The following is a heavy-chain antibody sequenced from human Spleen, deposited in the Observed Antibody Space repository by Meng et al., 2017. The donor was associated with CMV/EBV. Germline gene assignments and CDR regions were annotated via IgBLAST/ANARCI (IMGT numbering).Heavy chain of an antibody. Sequence: KISCAASGFTFSSYAISWVRQAPGQGLEWMGGIIPIFGTANYAQKFQGRVTITTDESTSTAYMELSSLRSEDTAVYYCASVVVVVAATRDYYYYGMDVWGQGTTVTVSS. CDR1: GFTFSSYA. CDR3: ASVVVVVAATRDYYYYGMDV. J-gene: IGHJ6*02. V-gene: IGHV1-69*05. CDR2: IIPIFGTA. D-gene: IGHD2-15*01.